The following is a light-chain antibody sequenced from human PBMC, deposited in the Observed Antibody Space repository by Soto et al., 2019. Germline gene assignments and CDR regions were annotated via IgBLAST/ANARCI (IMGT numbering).Light chain of an antibody. V-gene: IGKV1-39*01. J-gene: IGKJ1*01. Sequence: DIQMTQSPSSLSASVGDRVTITCRASQSISSYLNWYQQKPGKAPKLLIYDASSLESGVPSRFSGSGSGTEFTLTISRLQPDDFASYYCQQYHEYWFAQGTKVDI. CDR3: QQYHEYW. CDR1: QSISSY. CDR2: DAS.